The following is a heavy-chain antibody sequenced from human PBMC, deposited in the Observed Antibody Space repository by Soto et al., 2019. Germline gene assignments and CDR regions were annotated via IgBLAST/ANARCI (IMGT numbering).Heavy chain of an antibody. J-gene: IGHJ4*02. Sequence: QVQLVESGGGVVQPGRSLRLSCAASGFTFSSYGMHWVRQAPGKGLEWVAVISYDGSNKYYADSVKGRFTISRDNSKNTLYLQMNSLRAEDTAVYYCAKEKGWEQLTPAFDYWGQGTLVTDSS. CDR3: AKEKGWEQLTPAFDY. CDR1: GFTFSSYG. V-gene: IGHV3-30*18. CDR2: ISYDGSNK. D-gene: IGHD1-26*01.